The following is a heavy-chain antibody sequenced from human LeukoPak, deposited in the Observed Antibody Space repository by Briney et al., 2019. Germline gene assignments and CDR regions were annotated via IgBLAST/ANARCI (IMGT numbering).Heavy chain of an antibody. D-gene: IGHD3-10*01. CDR3: ARALSRTMVRVSYYFDY. J-gene: IGHJ4*02. CDR1: GGSFSGYY. V-gene: IGHV4-34*01. CDR2: INHSGST. Sequence: KPSETLSLTCAVYGGSFSGYYWSWIRQPPGKGLEWIGEINHSGSTNCNPSLKSRVTISVDTSKNQFSLKLSSVTAADTAVYYCARALSRTMVRVSYYFDYWGQGTLVTVSS.